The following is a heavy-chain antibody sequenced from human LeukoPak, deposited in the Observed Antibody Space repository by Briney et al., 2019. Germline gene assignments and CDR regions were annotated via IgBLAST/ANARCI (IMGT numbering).Heavy chain of an antibody. V-gene: IGHV3-21*01. Sequence: PGGSLRLSCAASGFTFSSYSMNWVRQAPWKGLEWVSSISSSSSYIYYADSVKGRFTISRDNAKNSLYLQMNSLRAEDTAVYYCARATDPYYYDSSGYYLWGQGTLVTVSS. D-gene: IGHD3-22*01. J-gene: IGHJ4*02. CDR1: GFTFSSYS. CDR3: ARATDPYYYDSSGYYL. CDR2: ISSSSSYI.